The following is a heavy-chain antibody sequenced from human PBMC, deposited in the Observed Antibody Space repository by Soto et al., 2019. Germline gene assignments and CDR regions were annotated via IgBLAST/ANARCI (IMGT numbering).Heavy chain of an antibody. CDR1: GGSFSPNY. CDR2: IYYGGTT. Sequence: SETLSLTRNVSGGSFSPNYWSWIRQPPGKGLEWVGYIYYGGTTSYNPSLKRRVTISLETSKNQFSLRLSSVTAADTAVYYCARHELSKLWYGDRRAAFDICGQGTMVTVSS. CDR3: ARHELSKLWYGDRRAAFDI. D-gene: IGHD3-10*01. J-gene: IGHJ3*02. V-gene: IGHV4-59*08.